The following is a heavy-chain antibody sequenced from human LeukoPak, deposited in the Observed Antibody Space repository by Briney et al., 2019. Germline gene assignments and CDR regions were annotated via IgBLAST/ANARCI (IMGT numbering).Heavy chain of an antibody. J-gene: IGHJ4*02. D-gene: IGHD3-22*01. CDR2: ITGSGETT. Sequence: GGSLRLSCAASGFTFSIYAMSWVRQAPGKGLEWVSSITGSGETTYYAGSVKGQFTISRDNSKNTVYLQMNSLRAEDTAVYYCARDRPNYYGANGHYYRRDGDYWGQGTLVTVSS. CDR3: ARDRPNYYGANGHYYRRDGDY. CDR1: GFTFSIYA. V-gene: IGHV3-23*01.